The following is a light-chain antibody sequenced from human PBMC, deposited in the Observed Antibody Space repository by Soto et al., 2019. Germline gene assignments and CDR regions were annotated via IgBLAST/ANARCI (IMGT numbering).Light chain of an antibody. CDR2: EVA. Sequence: QSALTQPPSASGSPGQSVTISCTGTSSDVGAYNYVSWYQQHPGKAPKLMIYEVAKRPSGVPDRFSGSKSGNTASLTVSGLQAEDEAYYFCSSDAGRNTYVFGTGTKVTVL. CDR3: SSDAGRNTYV. V-gene: IGLV2-8*01. CDR1: SSDVGAYNY. J-gene: IGLJ1*01.